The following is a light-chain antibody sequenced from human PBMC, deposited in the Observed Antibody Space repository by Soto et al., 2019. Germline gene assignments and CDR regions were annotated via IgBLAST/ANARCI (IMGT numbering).Light chain of an antibody. J-gene: IGLJ1*01. CDR2: EGY. CDR3: CSYAGSVTFYV. V-gene: IGLV2-23*01. CDR1: SSDVGSYNL. Sequence: QSVLTQPASVSGSPGQSITISCTGTSSDVGSYNLVSWYQQYPGKAPKLMIYEGYKLPSGVSNRFSGSRSGNTASLTISGLQAEDEADYYCCSYAGSVTFYVFGTGTQLTVL.